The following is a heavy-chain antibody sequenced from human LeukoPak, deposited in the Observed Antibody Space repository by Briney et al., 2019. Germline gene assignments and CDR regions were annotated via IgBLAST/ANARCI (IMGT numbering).Heavy chain of an antibody. J-gene: IGHJ4*02. V-gene: IGHV3-23*01. CDR1: GFTFSSYA. CDR3: ARDPLHIVVVPAAFDY. D-gene: IGHD2-2*01. CDR2: ISGSGGST. Sequence: GGSLRLSCAASGFTFSSYAMSWVRQAPGKGLEWVSVISGSGGSTYYADSVKGRFTISRDNSKNTLYLQMNSLRAEDTAVYYCARDPLHIVVVPAAFDYWGQGTLVTVSS.